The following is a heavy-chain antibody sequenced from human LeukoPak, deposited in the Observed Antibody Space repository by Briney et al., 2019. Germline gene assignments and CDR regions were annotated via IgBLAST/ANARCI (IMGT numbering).Heavy chain of an antibody. CDR2: MYHSGST. Sequence: SETLSLTCTVSGYSISSGHYWGWIRQPPGKGLEWIGSMYHSGSTYYNPPLKSRVTISVDTSKNQFSLKLSSVTAADTAVYYCARVGLALWFGESHDAFDIWGQGTMVTVSS. J-gene: IGHJ3*02. CDR1: GYSISSGHY. V-gene: IGHV4-38-2*02. D-gene: IGHD3-10*01. CDR3: ARVGLALWFGESHDAFDI.